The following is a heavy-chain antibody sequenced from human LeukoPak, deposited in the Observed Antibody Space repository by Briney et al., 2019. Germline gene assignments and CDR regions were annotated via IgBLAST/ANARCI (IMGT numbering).Heavy chain of an antibody. D-gene: IGHD5-18*01. CDR1: GYTFTSYG. CDR3: ARRELWLSPSAFDI. CDR2: ISAYNGNT. J-gene: IGHJ3*02. V-gene: IGHV1-18*01. Sequence: ASVKVSCKASGYTFTSYGISWVRQAPGQGLEWMGWISAYNGNTNCAQKLQGRVTMTTDTSTSTAYMELRSLRSDDTAVYYCARRELWLSPSAFDIWGQGTMVTVSS.